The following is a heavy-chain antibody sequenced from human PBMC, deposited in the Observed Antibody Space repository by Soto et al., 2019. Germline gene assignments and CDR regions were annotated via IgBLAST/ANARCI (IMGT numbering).Heavy chain of an antibody. CDR1: GYTFTSYY. CDR3: ARGSGSRSGLKRGWFDP. V-gene: IGHV1-46*01. CDR2: INPSGGST. J-gene: IGHJ5*02. D-gene: IGHD6-19*01. Sequence: VASVKVSCKASGYTFTSYYMHWVRQAPGQGLEWMGIINPSGGSTSYAQKFQGRVTMTRDTSTSTVYMELSSLRSEDTAVYYCARGSGSRSGLKRGWFDPWGQGTLVTVSS.